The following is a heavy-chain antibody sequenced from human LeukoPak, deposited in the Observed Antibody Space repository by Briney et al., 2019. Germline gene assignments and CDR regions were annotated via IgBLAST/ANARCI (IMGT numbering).Heavy chain of an antibody. V-gene: IGHV1-69*01. CDR2: IIPIFGTA. D-gene: IGHD3-22*01. J-gene: IGHJ4*02. Sequence: ASVNVSCKASGGSFSRYAISWVRQAPGQGLEWMGGIIPIFGTANYAQKFQGRVTITADESTRTAYMELRTLRSEDTAIYYCARGSGETGGYYYVYWGRGTPVTVSS. CDR3: ARGSGETGGYYYVY. CDR1: GGSFSRYA.